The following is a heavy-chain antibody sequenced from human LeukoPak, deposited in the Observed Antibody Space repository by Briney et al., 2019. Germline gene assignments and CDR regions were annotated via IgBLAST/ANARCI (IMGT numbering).Heavy chain of an antibody. J-gene: IGHJ4*02. Sequence: PSETLSLTCTVSGGSISSGDYYWSWIRQPPGKGLEWIGYIYYSGSTYYNPSLKSRVTISVDTSKNQFSLKLSSVTAADTAVYYGARAVGGSSDYWAREPWSPSPQ. CDR3: ARAVGGSSDY. CDR1: GGSISSGDYY. D-gene: IGHD6-6*01. CDR2: IYYSGST. V-gene: IGHV4-30-4*08.